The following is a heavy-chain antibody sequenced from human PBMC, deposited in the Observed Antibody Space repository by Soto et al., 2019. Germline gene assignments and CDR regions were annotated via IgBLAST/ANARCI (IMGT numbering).Heavy chain of an antibody. CDR2: ISAYNGNT. V-gene: IGHV1-18*01. CDR1: GYTFTSYG. J-gene: IGHJ4*02. CDR3: ARVDDILTGYYTGGVNY. D-gene: IGHD3-9*01. Sequence: ASVKVSCKASGYTFTSYGIIWVRQAPRQGLEWMGWISAYNGNTNYAQKLQGRVTMTTDTSTSTAYMELRSLRSDDTAVYYCARVDDILTGYYTGGVNYWGQGTLVTVSS.